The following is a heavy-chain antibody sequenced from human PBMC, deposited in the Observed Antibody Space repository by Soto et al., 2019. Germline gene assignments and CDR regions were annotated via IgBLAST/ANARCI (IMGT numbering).Heavy chain of an antibody. CDR1: GGSFSGYY. CDR3: ARAWHYYYYGLDV. CDR2: IYHSGTT. Sequence: SETLSLTCAVYGGSFSGYYWSWIRQSPGKGLEYIGYIYHSGTTYYNPSLKSRVIMSLDTSKNQFSLKLNSVTAADTAVYYCARAWHYYYYGLDVWGQGTTVTVSS. D-gene: IGHD5-12*01. V-gene: IGHV4-34*01. J-gene: IGHJ6*02.